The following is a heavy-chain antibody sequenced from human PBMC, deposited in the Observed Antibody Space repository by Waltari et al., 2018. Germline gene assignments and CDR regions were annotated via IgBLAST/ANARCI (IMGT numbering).Heavy chain of an antibody. CDR3: ARERHSASYRFEN. CDR1: GGSINDPSYW. V-gene: IGHV4-61*02. Sequence: QVQLQESGPGLVNPSQTLSLTCRVSGGSINDPSYWWRWLRQPAGKGLEWIGRIYASGFTNYNPSLKSRVKISVDASTNQLSLELNSVTAADTGVYYCARERHSASYRFENWGQGVLVTVSS. D-gene: IGHD1-26*01. CDR2: IYASGFT. J-gene: IGHJ4*02.